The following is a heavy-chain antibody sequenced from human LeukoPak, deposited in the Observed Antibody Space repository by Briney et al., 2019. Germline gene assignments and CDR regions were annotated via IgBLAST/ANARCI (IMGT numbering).Heavy chain of an antibody. J-gene: IGHJ4*02. D-gene: IGHD6-25*01. CDR2: ISYDGSNK. CDR3: AKGSGTSRPYYLDY. CDR1: GFTFSSYA. Sequence: GSLRLSCAASGFTFSSYAMHRVRQAPGKGLEWVAVISYDGSNKYYADSVKGRFTISRDNSKNTLYLQMNSLRAEDTAVYYCAKGSGTSRPYYLDYWGRGTLVTVSS. V-gene: IGHV3-30-3*01.